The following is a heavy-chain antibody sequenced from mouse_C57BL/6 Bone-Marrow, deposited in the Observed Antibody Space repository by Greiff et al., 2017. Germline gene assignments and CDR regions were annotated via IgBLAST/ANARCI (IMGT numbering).Heavy chain of an antibody. J-gene: IGHJ3*01. CDR3: ASYYGSSYGGFAY. V-gene: IGHV2-6*01. D-gene: IGHD1-1*01. CDR2: IWGVGST. CDR1: GFSLTSYG. Sequence: VKLQESGPGLVAPSQSLSITCTVSGFSLTSYGVDWVRQSPGKGLEWLGVIWGVGSTNYTSALKSRLSISKDNSKSQVFLKMNSLQSDDTAMYYCASYYGSSYGGFAYWGQGTLVTVSA.